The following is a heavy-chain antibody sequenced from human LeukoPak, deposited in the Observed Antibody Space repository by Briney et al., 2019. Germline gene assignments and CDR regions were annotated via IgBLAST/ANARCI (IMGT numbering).Heavy chain of an antibody. D-gene: IGHD3-22*01. V-gene: IGHV3-30*19. J-gene: IGHJ3*02. CDR2: ISYDGSNK. Sequence: QPGGSLRLSCEASGFIFSNYGMHWVRQAPGKGLEWVAVISYDGSNKYYADSVKGRFTISRDNSKNTLYLQMNSLRAEDTAVYYCAREESTMIVVMSDAFDIWGQGTMVTVSS. CDR3: AREESTMIVVMSDAFDI. CDR1: GFIFSNYG.